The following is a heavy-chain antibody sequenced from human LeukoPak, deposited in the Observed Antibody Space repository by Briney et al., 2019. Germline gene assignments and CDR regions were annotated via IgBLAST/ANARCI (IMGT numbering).Heavy chain of an antibody. CDR2: ISGSGGSR. D-gene: IGHD1-26*01. J-gene: IGHJ4*02. V-gene: IGHV3-23*01. Sequence: ETLSLTCTVSGGSINSYYWSWVRQAPGKGLEWVSGISGSGGSRFYTDSVKGRFTISRDNSKNTLYLQMNSLRAEDTAVYYCAKLREWELPDLFDYWGQGTLVTVSS. CDR3: AKLREWELPDLFDY. CDR1: GGSINSYY.